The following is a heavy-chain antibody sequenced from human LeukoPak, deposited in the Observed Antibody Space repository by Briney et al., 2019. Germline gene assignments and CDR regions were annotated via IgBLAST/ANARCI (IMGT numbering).Heavy chain of an antibody. CDR3: AKDLSMVIRSLDY. J-gene: IGHJ4*02. V-gene: IGHV3-23*01. Sequence: PGGSLRLSCAASGFAFSSYAMNWVRQAPGKGLEWVSATSGRGTSTYYADSVKGRFTISRDNTKNTLYLQMNSLGDEDTAIYYCAKDLSMVIRSLDYWGQGTLVTVSS. CDR1: GFAFSSYA. D-gene: IGHD2/OR15-2a*01. CDR2: TSGRGTST.